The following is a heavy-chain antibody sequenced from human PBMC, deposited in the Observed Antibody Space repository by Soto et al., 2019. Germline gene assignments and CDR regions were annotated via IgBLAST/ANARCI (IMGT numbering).Heavy chain of an antibody. J-gene: IGHJ6*02. CDR1: GYTLTELS. V-gene: IGHV1-24*01. CDR3: ATVGASGYYYYYGMDV. CDR2: FDPEDGET. D-gene: IGHD2-2*01. Sequence: ASVKVSCTVSGYTLTELSMHWVRQAPGKGLEWMGGFDPEDGETIYAQKFQGRVTMTEDTSTDTAYMELSSLRSEDTAVYYCATVGASGYYYYYGMDVWGQGTTVTVS.